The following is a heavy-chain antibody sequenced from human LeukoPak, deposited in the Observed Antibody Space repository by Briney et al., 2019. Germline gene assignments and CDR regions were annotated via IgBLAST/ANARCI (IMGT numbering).Heavy chain of an antibody. J-gene: IGHJ4*02. CDR3: ARVRLGATGIDF. Sequence: GGSLRFSCAASGFTFSSYWMHWVRQAPGKGLVWVSRISTDGGNTNYADSVKGRFTMSRDNAKNTLYLQMNSLRAEDTAVYYCARVRLGATGIDFWGQGTLVTVSP. D-gene: IGHD1-26*01. CDR1: GFTFSSYW. CDR2: ISTDGGNT. V-gene: IGHV3-74*01.